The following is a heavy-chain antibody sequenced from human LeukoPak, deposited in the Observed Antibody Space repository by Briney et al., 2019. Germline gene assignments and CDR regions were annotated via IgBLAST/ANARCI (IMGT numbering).Heavy chain of an antibody. Sequence: GGSLRLSCAASGFSFDNAWMSWVRQAPGKGLEWVGRIKRKSEGGITQYAAPVKDRITISRDDSENTLYLQMNSLKIEDTAVYYCTTDYYDSGSDMDVWGKGTTVTVSS. CDR2: IKRKSEGGIT. CDR3: TTDYYDSGSDMDV. V-gene: IGHV3-15*01. D-gene: IGHD3-22*01. CDR1: GFSFDNAW. J-gene: IGHJ6*03.